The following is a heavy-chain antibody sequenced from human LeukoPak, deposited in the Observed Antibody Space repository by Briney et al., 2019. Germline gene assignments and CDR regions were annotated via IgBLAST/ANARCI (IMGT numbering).Heavy chain of an antibody. D-gene: IGHD5-12*01. J-gene: IGHJ4*02. CDR3: ARGGGHSGYNLDY. V-gene: IGHV1-8*03. CDR1: GYTFTSYD. CDR2: TNPNSGNT. Sequence: ASVKVSCKASGYTFTSYDINWVRQATGPGLEWMGWTNPNSGNTGYAQKFQGRVTITRNTSISTAYMELSSLRSEDTAVYYCARGGGHSGYNLDYWGQGTLVTVSS.